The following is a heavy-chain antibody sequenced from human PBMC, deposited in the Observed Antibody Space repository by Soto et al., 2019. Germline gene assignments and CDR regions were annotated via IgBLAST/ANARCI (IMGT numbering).Heavy chain of an antibody. CDR1: GFTFSSYG. J-gene: IGHJ3*01. D-gene: IGHD1-26*01. Sequence: QVQLVESGGGVVQSGRSLRLSCAASGFTFSSYGMHWVRQAPGKGLERVAVIWIDGSNKYYADSVKGRFTISRDNAKSTRYLQMNRLRGQDTDVYYCSRGSGNLPADFWGQGTMVTVSS. CDR3: SRGSGNLPADF. CDR2: IWIDGSNK. V-gene: IGHV3-33*01.